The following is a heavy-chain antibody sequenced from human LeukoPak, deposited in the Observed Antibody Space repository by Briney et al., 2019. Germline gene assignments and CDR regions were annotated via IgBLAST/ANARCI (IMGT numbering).Heavy chain of an antibody. CDR3: ARDIAVAGTYDY. J-gene: IGHJ4*02. D-gene: IGHD6-19*01. CDR2: ISYDGSNK. CDR1: GFTFSSYA. Sequence: GGSLRLSCAASGFTFSSYAMHWLGQAPGKGLEWVAVISYDGSNKYYADSVKGRFTISRDNSKNTLYLQMNSLRAEDTAVYYSARDIAVAGTYDYWGQGTLVTVSS. V-gene: IGHV3-30*04.